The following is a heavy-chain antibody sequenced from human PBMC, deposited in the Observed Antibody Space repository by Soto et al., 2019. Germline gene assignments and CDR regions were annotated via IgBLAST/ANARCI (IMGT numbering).Heavy chain of an antibody. CDR2: IYSGGST. Sequence: EVQLVESGGGLIQPGGSLRLSCAASGFTVSSNYMSWVRQAPGKGLEWVSVIYSGGSTYYADSVKGRFTISRDNSKDMLYLQMNSRSAEDTAVYYCARVVEDYGDYVMDYWGQRTLVTVSS. J-gene: IGHJ4*02. CDR1: GFTVSSNY. V-gene: IGHV3-53*01. D-gene: IGHD4-17*01. CDR3: ARVVEDYGDYVMDY.